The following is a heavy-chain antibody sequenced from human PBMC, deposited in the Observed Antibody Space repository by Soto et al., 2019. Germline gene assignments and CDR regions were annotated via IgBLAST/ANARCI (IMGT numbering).Heavy chain of an antibody. CDR3: ARGAFCGGAPGCRDMDV. CDR1: GYNFISHS. D-gene: IGHD2-21*01. CDR2: ISAYNGNT. J-gene: IGHJ6*02. Sequence: QIQRVQSGGEVKKPGASVKVSCKSSGYNFISHSITWVRQAPGQGLEWMGRISAYNGNTNHAQRFQGRLTMTTDTSTSTAYKALRSLRSDDTAVYYCARGAFCGGAPGCRDMDVWGQGTTVTVSS. V-gene: IGHV1-18*01.